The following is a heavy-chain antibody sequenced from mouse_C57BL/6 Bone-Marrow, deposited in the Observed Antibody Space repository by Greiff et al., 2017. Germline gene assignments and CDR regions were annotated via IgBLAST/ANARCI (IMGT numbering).Heavy chain of an antibody. CDR1: GFNIKDYY. V-gene: IGHV14-2*01. D-gene: IGHD1-1*01. Sequence: EVKLLESGAELVKPGASVKLSCTASGFNIKDYYMHWVKQRTEQGLEWIGSIDPEDGETKYAPTFQGKATITEDTSSNTAYLQLSSLTSEDTAVYYCARRITTVVATFDYYFDYWGQGTTLTVSS. J-gene: IGHJ2*01. CDR2: IDPEDGET. CDR3: ARRITTVVATFDYYFDY.